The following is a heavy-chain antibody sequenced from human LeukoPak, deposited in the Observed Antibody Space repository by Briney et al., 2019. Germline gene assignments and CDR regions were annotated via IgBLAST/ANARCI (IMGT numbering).Heavy chain of an antibody. V-gene: IGHV3-64*02. CDR2: IISHGGNT. J-gene: IGHJ6*03. Sequence: PGGSLRLSCAASGFTFSGYSMHWVRQAPGKGLEYVSAIISHGGNTYYADSVKGRFTISRDNSKNTLYLQMDSLRPEDMAVYYCARITMGATVANFYYYYMDVRGKGTTVTVSS. CDR1: GFTFSGYS. D-gene: IGHD3-3*01. CDR3: ARITMGATVANFYYYYMDV.